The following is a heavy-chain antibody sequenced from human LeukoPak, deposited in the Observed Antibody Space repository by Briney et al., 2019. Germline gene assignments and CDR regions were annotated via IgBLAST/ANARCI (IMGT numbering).Heavy chain of an antibody. CDR2: IYYSGST. D-gene: IGHD3-10*01. CDR1: GGSVSSSTYY. CDR3: ARHRGRGSGSYIAI. Sequence: SETLSLTCSISGGSVSSSTYYWGWIRQPPGKGLEWIGSIYYSGSTNYNPSLKSRVTISVDTSKNQFSLKLSSVTAADTAVYYCARHRGRGSGSYIAIWGQGTMVTVSS. J-gene: IGHJ3*02. V-gene: IGHV4-39*01.